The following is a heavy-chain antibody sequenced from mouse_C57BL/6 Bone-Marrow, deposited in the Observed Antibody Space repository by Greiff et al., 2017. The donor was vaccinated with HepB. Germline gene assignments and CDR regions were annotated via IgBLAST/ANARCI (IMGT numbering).Heavy chain of an antibody. CDR3: AMGCITTVVAPGYFDY. CDR1: GYTFTSYW. D-gene: IGHD1-1*01. Sequence: QVQLQQPGAELVKPGASVKLSCKASGYTFTSYWMHWVKQRPGQGLEWIGMIHPNSGSTNYNEKFKSKATLTVDKSSSTAYMQLSSLTSEDSAVYYCAMGCITTVVAPGYFDYWGQGTTLTVSS. CDR2: IHPNSGST. V-gene: IGHV1-64*01. J-gene: IGHJ2*01.